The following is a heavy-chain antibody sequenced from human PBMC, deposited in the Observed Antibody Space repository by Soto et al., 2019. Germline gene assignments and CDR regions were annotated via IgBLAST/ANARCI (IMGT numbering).Heavy chain of an antibody. Sequence: SETLSLTCTVSGGSISSYYWSWIRQPPGKGLEWIGYIYYSGSTNYNPSLKSRVTISVDTSKNHFSLKLSSVTAADTAVYYCARDSGGSYYYWGQGTLVTVSS. D-gene: IGHD1-26*01. J-gene: IGHJ4*02. CDR1: GGSISSYY. V-gene: IGHV4-59*01. CDR3: ARDSGGSYYY. CDR2: IYYSGST.